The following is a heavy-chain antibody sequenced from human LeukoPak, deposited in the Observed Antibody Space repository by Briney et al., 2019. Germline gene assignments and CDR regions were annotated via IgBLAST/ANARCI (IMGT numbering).Heavy chain of an antibody. CDR2: IYYSGST. Sequence: SETLSLTCTVSGGSISSYYWSWIRQPPGKGLEWIGYIYYSGSTNYNPSLKSRVTISVDTSKNQFSLKLSSVTAADTAVYYCARSGFNDYGDYVFPVYWGQGTLVTVSS. J-gene: IGHJ4*02. CDR1: GGSISSYY. D-gene: IGHD4-17*01. CDR3: ARSGFNDYGDYVFPVY. V-gene: IGHV4-59*08.